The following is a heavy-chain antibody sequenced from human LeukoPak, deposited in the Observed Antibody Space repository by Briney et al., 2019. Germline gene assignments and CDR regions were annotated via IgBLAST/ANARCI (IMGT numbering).Heavy chain of an antibody. J-gene: IGHJ4*02. CDR3: AKGAPSGGSYSSDY. CDR1: GFTFSSYA. CDR2: ISGSGANI. D-gene: IGHD1-26*01. V-gene: IGHV3-23*01. Sequence: GGSLRLSCAASGFTFSSYAMSWVRQVPGKGLEWVSGISGSGANIYYADSVKGRFTISRDNSNNTLYLQMNSLRAEDTAAYYCAKGAPSGGSYSSDYWGQGTQVTVSS.